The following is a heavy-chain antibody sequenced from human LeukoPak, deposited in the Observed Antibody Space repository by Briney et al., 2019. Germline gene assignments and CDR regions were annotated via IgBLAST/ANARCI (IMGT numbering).Heavy chain of an antibody. V-gene: IGHV1-69*13. Sequence: SVKVSCKASGGTFISYAISWVRQAPGQGLEWMGGIIPIFGTANYAQRFQGRVTITADESTSTAYMELRSLRSDDTAVYYCARLPQSGWYDNYYYYGMDVWGQGTTVTVSS. J-gene: IGHJ6*02. CDR2: IIPIFGTA. D-gene: IGHD6-19*01. CDR1: GGTFISYA. CDR3: ARLPQSGWYDNYYYYGMDV.